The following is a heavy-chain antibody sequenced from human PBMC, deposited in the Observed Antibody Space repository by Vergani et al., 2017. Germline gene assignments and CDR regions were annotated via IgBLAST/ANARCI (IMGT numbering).Heavy chain of an antibody. Sequence: QVQLQESGPGLVKPSQTLSLTCTFSGGSISSGGYYWSWIRQHPGKGLDWIGYIYYSGNTYYNPSLKSRLTISVDTSKNQFSLKMSSVTAADTAVYYCAGEWNGGYVEYYYYMDVWGKGTTVSVSS. V-gene: IGHV4-31*03. CDR2: IYYSGNT. D-gene: IGHD5-12*01. J-gene: IGHJ6*03. CDR3: AGEWNGGYVEYYYYMDV. CDR1: GGSISSGGYY.